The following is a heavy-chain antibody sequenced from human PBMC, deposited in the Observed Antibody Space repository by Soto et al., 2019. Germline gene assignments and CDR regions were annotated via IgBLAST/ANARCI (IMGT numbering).Heavy chain of an antibody. D-gene: IGHD3-16*01. CDR3: ATDEYFGSEINFYYYAMDV. V-gene: IGHV4-31*01. CDR1: GGSINIGGYF. CDR2: LYYNGST. Sequence: QVQLQESGPGLVKPSQTLSLACTVSGGSINIGGYFWSWVRQFPGKGLEWIGHLYYNGSTYYNPSLKTPVTISRDTSKNQFSLRLTSVTAADTAVYYCATDEYFGSEINFYYYAMDVWGQGTTVTVSS. J-gene: IGHJ6*02.